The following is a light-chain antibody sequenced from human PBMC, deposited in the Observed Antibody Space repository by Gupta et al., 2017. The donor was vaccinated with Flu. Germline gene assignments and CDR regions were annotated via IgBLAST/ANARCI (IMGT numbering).Light chain of an antibody. J-gene: IGKJ2*01. CDR3: QHRLNWL. Sequence: SPGTLSLSPGARATRSGRPSYRVNGYLDRQHQRPGQPPRLLIYESCNRVTGGRARFSGSGSGTDFTLTSRSLEAEDSEVYGGQHRLNWLFGQGTKLEIK. V-gene: IGKV3-11*01. CDR2: ESC. CDR1: YRVNGY.